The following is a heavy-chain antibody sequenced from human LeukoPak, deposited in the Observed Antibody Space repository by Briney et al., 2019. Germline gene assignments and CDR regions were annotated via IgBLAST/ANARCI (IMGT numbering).Heavy chain of an antibody. J-gene: IGHJ4*02. Sequence: PGGSLRLSCAASGFTFSSYSMNWVRQAPGKGLEWVSVIYSGGSTFYADSVKGRFTISRDNSKNTLYLQMNSLRAEDTAVYYCARDGETTYYYDSSGYHYFDYWGQGTLVTVPS. D-gene: IGHD3-22*01. CDR1: GFTFSSYS. CDR3: ARDGETTYYYDSSGYHYFDY. CDR2: IYSGGST. V-gene: IGHV3-66*02.